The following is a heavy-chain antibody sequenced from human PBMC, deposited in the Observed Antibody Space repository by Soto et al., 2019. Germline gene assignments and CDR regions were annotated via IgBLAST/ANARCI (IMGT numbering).Heavy chain of an antibody. V-gene: IGHV3-21*01. CDR1: GFTFSSYW. D-gene: IGHD3-10*01. CDR2: ISSSSSYI. J-gene: IGHJ5*02. Sequence: PGGSLRLSCAASGFTFSSYWMSWVRQAPGKGLEWVSSISSSSSYIYYADSVKGRFTISRDNAKNSLYLQMNSLRAEDTAVYYCARDLVPGYYHNWFDPWGQGTLVTVSS. CDR3: ARDLVPGYYHNWFDP.